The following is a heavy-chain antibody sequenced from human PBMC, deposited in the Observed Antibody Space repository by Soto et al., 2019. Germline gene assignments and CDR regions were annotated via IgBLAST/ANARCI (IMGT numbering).Heavy chain of an antibody. Sequence: SETLSLTCTVSGGSISSSNHYWGWIRQPPGKGLEWIGTIYYSGTTYYNPSLKSRVTISVDTSKNQFSLKLSSVTAADPAVYNCARQRGYVYNYYSGRDVGGKGPTVPVPP. J-gene: IGHJ6*04. CDR1: GGSISSSNHY. D-gene: IGHD3-16*01. CDR3: ARQRGYVYNYYSGRDV. CDR2: IYYSGTT. V-gene: IGHV4-39*01.